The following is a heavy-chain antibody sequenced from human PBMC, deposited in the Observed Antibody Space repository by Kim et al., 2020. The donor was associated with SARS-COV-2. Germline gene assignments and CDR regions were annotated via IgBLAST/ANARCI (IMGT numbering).Heavy chain of an antibody. CDR3: ARGLREGGWLSTKTFDY. D-gene: IGHD3-9*01. J-gene: IGHJ4*02. Sequence: GGSLRLSCAASGFTFSSYSMNWVRQAPGKGLEWVSYISSSSSTIYYADSVKGRFTISRDNAKNSLYLQMNSLRDEDTAVYYCARGLREGGWLSTKTFDYWGQGTLVTVSS. V-gene: IGHV3-48*02. CDR1: GFTFSSYS. CDR2: ISSSSSTI.